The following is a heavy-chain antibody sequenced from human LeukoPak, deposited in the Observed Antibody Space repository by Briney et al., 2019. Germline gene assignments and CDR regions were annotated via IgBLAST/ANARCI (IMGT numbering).Heavy chain of an antibody. D-gene: IGHD5-24*01. CDR1: GFTFDSYA. J-gene: IGHJ4*02. CDR3: ARERWLQSFDS. V-gene: IGHV3-30*04. Sequence: PGRSLRLSCAASGFTFDSYAIHWVRQAPGKGLTWVAAISHDGSTKHYAASVKGRFTISRDNSKNTLSLQMNSLNTEDTALYYCARERWLQSFDSWGQGTLVTVSA. CDR2: ISHDGSTK.